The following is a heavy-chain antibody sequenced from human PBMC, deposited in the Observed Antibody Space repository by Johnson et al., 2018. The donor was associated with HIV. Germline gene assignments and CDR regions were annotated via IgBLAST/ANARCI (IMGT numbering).Heavy chain of an antibody. CDR1: GFTVSSNY. CDR2: ISTSGGTI. D-gene: IGHD3-22*01. V-gene: IGHV3-11*04. J-gene: IGHJ3*02. CDR3: ARLVDYYGSSGPLGDAADI. Sequence: QVQLVESGGGVVQPGGSLRLSCAASGFTVSSNYMSWVRQAPGKGLEWVSAISTSGGTIYYADSVKGRLTISRDKTKNSGYLQMNSLRVEDTAVYYCARLVDYYGSSGPLGDAADIWGQGTMVTVSS.